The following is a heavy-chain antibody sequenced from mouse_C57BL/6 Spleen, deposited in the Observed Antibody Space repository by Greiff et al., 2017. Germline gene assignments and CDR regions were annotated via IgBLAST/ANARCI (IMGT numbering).Heavy chain of an antibody. J-gene: IGHJ1*03. CDR1: GFTFSSYA. CDR2: ISDGGSYT. CDR3: AREDGSSPYWYFDV. V-gene: IGHV5-4*01. Sequence: EVKVVESGGGLVKPGGSLKLSCAASGFTFSSYAMSWVRQTPEKRLEWVATISDGGSYTYYPDNVKGRFTISRDNAKNNLYLQMSHLKSEDTAMYYCAREDGSSPYWYFDVWGTGTTVTVSS. D-gene: IGHD1-1*01.